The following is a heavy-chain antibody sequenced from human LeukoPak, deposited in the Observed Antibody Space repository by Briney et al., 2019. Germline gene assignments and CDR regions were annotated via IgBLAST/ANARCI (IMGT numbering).Heavy chain of an antibody. CDR2: ISGSGGST. CDR1: GFTFSSYA. CDR3: AKDGAAYYYYYMDV. J-gene: IGHJ6*03. D-gene: IGHD2-15*01. Sequence: GGSLRLSCAASGFTFSSYAMSWVRQAPGKGLEWVSAISGSGGSTYYADSVKGRFTISRDNSKNTLYLQMNSLRAEDTAVYYCAKDGAAYYYYYMDVWGKGTTVTVSS. V-gene: IGHV3-23*01.